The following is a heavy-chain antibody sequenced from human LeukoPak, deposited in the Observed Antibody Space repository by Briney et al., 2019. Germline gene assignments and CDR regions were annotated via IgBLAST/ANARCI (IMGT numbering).Heavy chain of an antibody. CDR1: GFTVSSNY. D-gene: IGHD3-9*01. J-gene: IGHJ3*01. Sequence: PGGSLRLSCAASGFTVSSNYMSWVRQAPGKGLEWVSVIYSGGSTYYADSVKGRFTISRDNAKNSLYLQMNSLGAEDTAVYYCARDPYYDILTGYVVWGQGTMVTVSS. CDR3: ARDPYYDILTGYVV. V-gene: IGHV3-53*01. CDR2: IYSGGST.